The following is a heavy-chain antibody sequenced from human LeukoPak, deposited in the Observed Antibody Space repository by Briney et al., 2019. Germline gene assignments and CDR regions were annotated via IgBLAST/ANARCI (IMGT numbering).Heavy chain of an antibody. CDR2: ISSSGSTI. Sequence: PGGSLRLSCAASGFTFSDYYMSWIRQAPGKGLEWVSYISSSGSTIYYADSVKGRFTISRDNAKNSLYLQMNSLRAEDTAVYYCARDLSSSWYKNFDYWGQGTLVTVSS. CDR1: GFTFSDYY. J-gene: IGHJ4*02. V-gene: IGHV3-11*04. D-gene: IGHD6-13*01. CDR3: ARDLSSSWYKNFDY.